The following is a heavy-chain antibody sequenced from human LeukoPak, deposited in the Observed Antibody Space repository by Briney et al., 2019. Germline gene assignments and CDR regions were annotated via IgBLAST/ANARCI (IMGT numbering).Heavy chain of an antibody. Sequence: PSETLSLTCAVYGGSFSGYYWSWIRQPPGKGLEWIGEINHSGSTNYNPSLKSRVTISVDTSKNQFSLKLSSVTAADTAVYYCARQEGYYRFDYWGQGILVTVSS. V-gene: IGHV4-34*01. CDR1: GGSFSGYY. J-gene: IGHJ4*02. D-gene: IGHD3-3*01. CDR2: INHSGST. CDR3: ARQEGYYRFDY.